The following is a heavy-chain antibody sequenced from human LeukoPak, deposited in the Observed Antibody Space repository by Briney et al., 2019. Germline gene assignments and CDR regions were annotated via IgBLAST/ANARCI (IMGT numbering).Heavy chain of an antibody. CDR2: ISSTNDI. V-gene: IGHV3-69-1*02. CDR3: ARDDKWAFDY. CDR1: GFTFAKYA. D-gene: IGHD1-26*01. Sequence: GGSLRLSCAASGFTFAKYALNWFRHTPGKGLEWLSYISSTNDIYYADSVKGRFIISRDNAKQSLYLQMNSLRAEDTAVYYCARDDKWAFDYWGQGTLVTVSS. J-gene: IGHJ4*02.